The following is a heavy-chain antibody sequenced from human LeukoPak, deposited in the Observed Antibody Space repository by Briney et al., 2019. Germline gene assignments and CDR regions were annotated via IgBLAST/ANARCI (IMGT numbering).Heavy chain of an antibody. V-gene: IGHV3-23*01. CDR3: AKGGRVVGASSYFDY. CDR1: GFTFSSYA. Sequence: GGSLRLSCAASGFTFSSYAMSWVRQAPGKGLEWVSAISGSGGSTYYADSVKGRFTISRDNSKNTRYLQMNSLRAEDTAVYYCAKGGRVVGASSYFDYWGQGTLVTVSS. D-gene: IGHD1-26*01. CDR2: ISGSGGST. J-gene: IGHJ4*02.